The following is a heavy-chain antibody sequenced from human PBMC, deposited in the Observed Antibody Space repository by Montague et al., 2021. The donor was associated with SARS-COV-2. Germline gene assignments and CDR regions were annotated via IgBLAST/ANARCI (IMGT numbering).Heavy chain of an antibody. V-gene: IGHV4-34*01. D-gene: IGHD3-22*01. CDR2: INNSGST. J-gene: IGHJ6*03. CDR3: ARGRIEVSMIVVVLTGASYYMDV. CDR1: CGSFSGHY. Sequence: SETLSLTCAVYCGSFSGHYWSWIRQPPGKGLEWIGEINNSGSTNYNPSLKSRVTISVDTSKNQFSLKLHSVTAADTAVYYCARGRIEVSMIVVVLTGASYYMDVWGKGTTVTVSS.